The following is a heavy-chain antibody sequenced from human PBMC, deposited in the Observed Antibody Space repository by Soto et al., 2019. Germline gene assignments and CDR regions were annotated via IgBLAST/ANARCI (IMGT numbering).Heavy chain of an antibody. V-gene: IGHV4-61*01. J-gene: IGHJ6*02. Sequence: QVQLQESGPGLVKPSETLSLTCTVSGGSVSSGSYYWSWIRQPPGKGLEWIGYIYYSGSTNYNPSLKRPVTTSVDTSKNQFSLKLSSVTASDTAVYYCARAPVYCRGGSCSDYYYYGMDVWGQGTTVTVSS. CDR3: ARAPVYCRGGSCSDYYYYGMDV. CDR2: IYYSGST. CDR1: GGSVSSGSYY. D-gene: IGHD2-15*01.